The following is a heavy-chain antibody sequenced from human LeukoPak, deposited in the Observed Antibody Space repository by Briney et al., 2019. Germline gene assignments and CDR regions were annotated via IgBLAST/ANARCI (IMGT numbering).Heavy chain of an antibody. CDR3: VKSAGKDGYRDVFDI. Sequence: GGSLRLSCVPSGITFSNSALSWVRQAPGKGLEWVSTITKSGDQTHYADSVRGLFTISRDIFKNTLYLQMDSLRAEDTAVYHCVKSAGKDGYRDVFDIWGQGTVVTVSS. J-gene: IGHJ3*02. CDR1: GITFSNSA. V-gene: IGHV3-23*01. CDR2: ITKSGDQT. D-gene: IGHD5-24*01.